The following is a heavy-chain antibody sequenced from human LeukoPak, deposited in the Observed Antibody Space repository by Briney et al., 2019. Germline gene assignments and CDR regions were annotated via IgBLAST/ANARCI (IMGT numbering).Heavy chain of an antibody. J-gene: IGHJ5*02. V-gene: IGHV3-21*01. Sequence: GGSLRLSCAASGFTFSSYSMNWVRQAPGKGLEWVSSISSSSSYIYYADSVKGRFTISRDNAKNSLYLQMNSLRAEDTAVYYCASSNWNDFGKINWFDPWGQGTLVTVSS. CDR1: GFTFSSYS. CDR2: ISSSSSYI. CDR3: ASSNWNDFGKINWFDP. D-gene: IGHD1-1*01.